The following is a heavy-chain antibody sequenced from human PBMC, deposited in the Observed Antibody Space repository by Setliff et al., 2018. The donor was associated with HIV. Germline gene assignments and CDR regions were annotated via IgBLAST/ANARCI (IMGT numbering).Heavy chain of an antibody. CDR1: GFTFSAHG. CDR3: AKAFGYCSGGSCPVLMDV. J-gene: IGHJ6*03. V-gene: IGHV3-30*02. Sequence: GALRLSCAASGFTFSAHGMHWVRQAPGKGLEWVTFINYDDNYEYYADSVKGRFTISRDNSKSTVDLQMNSLRAKDAAVYYCAKAFGYCSGGSCPVLMDVWGKGTTVTVSS. D-gene: IGHD2-15*01. CDR2: INYDDNYE.